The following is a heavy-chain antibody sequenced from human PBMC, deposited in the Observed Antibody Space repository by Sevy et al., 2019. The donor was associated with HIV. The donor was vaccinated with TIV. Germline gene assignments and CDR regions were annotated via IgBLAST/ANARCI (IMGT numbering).Heavy chain of an antibody. J-gene: IGHJ3*02. Sequence: GGSLRLSCAASGFTVSSNYMSWVRQAPGKGLEWVSVIYSDGSTYYADSVKGRFTISRQNSQNTLYLQMNSLRAEDTAVYYCAGARSHDAFDIWGQGTMVTVSS. V-gene: IGHV3-53*01. CDR1: GFTVSSNY. CDR2: IYSDGST. CDR3: AGARSHDAFDI.